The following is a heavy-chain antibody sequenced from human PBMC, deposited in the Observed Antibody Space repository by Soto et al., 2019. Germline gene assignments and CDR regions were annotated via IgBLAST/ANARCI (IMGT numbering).Heavy chain of an antibody. V-gene: IGHV1-69*01. Sequence: QVQLVQSGAEVKKPGSSVKVSCKASGGTFSSYAISWVRQAPGQGLEWMGWIIPIFGTANYAQKFQGRVTITADEATSTAYMELSSLRSEDTAVYYCERIVDTAMVTGGYYGMDVWGHGTTVTVSS. CDR1: GGTFSSYA. CDR2: IIPIFGTA. J-gene: IGHJ6*02. D-gene: IGHD5-18*01. CDR3: ERIVDTAMVTGGYYGMDV.